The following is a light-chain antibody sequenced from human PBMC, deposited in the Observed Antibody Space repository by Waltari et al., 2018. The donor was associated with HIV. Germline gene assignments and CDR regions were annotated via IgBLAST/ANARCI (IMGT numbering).Light chain of an antibody. V-gene: IGLV2-8*01. CDR1: NSDIGSYDY. CDR2: EVT. CDR3: SSFADRDGFYVL. Sequence: QSALTQPPSASGSPGQSVTLSCTGSNSDIGSYDYVSWYQLHPGKAPKLVISEVTKRPSGVSDRFSGSKSANPAFLTVSGLQAEDEADYYCSSFADRDGFYVLFGGGTSLTVL. J-gene: IGLJ2*01.